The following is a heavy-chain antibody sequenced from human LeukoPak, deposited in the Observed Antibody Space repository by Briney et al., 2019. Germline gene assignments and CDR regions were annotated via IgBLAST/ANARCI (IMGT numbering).Heavy chain of an antibody. J-gene: IGHJ5*02. D-gene: IGHD3-3*01. CDR3: ARDLFGVVIIGYNWFDP. V-gene: IGHV4-34*01. CDR2: INHSGST. CDR1: GGSFSGYY. Sequence: SETLSLTCAVYGGSFSGYYWSWIRQPPGKGLEWIGEINHSGSTNYNPSLKSLVTISVDTSKNQFSLKLSSVTAADTAVYYCARDLFGVVIIGYNWFDPWGQGTLVTVSS.